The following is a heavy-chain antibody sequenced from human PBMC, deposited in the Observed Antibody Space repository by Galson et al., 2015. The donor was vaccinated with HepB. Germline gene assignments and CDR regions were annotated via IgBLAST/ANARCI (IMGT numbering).Heavy chain of an antibody. J-gene: IGHJ4*02. CDR3: AREKSIVVGIDY. V-gene: IGHV1-18*01. CDR1: GGTFSSYA. Sequence: SVKVSCKASGGTFSSYAISWVRQAPGQGLEWMGWISAYNGNTNYAQKLQGRVTMTTDTSTSTAYMELRSLRSDDTAVYYCAREKSIVVGIDYWGQGTLVTVSS. D-gene: IGHD3-22*01. CDR2: ISAYNGNT.